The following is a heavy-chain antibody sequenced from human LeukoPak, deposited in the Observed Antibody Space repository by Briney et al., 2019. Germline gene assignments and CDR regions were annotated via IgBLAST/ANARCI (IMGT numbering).Heavy chain of an antibody. V-gene: IGHV4-39*01. J-gene: IGHJ6*03. D-gene: IGHD2-15*01. Sequence: SETLSLTCTVSGGCISSSSYYWGWIRQPPGKGLEWIGSIYYSGSTYYNPSLKSRVTISVDTSKNQFSLKLSSVTAADTAVYYCARGPDCSGGSCYSYYYYYYMDVWGKGTTVTVSS. CDR3: ARGPDCSGGSCYSYYYYYYMDV. CDR2: IYYSGST. CDR1: GGCISSSSYY.